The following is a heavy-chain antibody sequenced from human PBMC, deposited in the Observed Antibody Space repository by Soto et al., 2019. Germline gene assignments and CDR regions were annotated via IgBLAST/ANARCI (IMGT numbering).Heavy chain of an antibody. D-gene: IGHD1-1*01. Sequence: QITLKESGPTLVKPTQTLTLTCTFSGFSLSTSGLGVAWIRQPPGKALEWLALIYWDDHQRYSPSLKSRLTTTKDTSKNQVVLTMTDMHPVDTATYYCAHIPENDLRPTWFDPWGQGTLVSVSS. CDR1: GFSLSTSGLG. CDR3: AHIPENDLRPTWFDP. CDR2: IYWDDHQ. J-gene: IGHJ5*02. V-gene: IGHV2-5*02.